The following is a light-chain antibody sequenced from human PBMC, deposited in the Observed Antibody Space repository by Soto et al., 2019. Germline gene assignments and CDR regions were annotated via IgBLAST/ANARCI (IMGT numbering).Light chain of an antibody. CDR1: QSVISSY. Sequence: EIVLTQSPGTLSLSPGERATLSCRASQSVISSYLVWYQQKPGQAPRLLIYGASSRATGIPDRFSGGGSGTDFTLTITRLVPEDFAVYYCQHFDNSPYSSSYTFGQGTKLEIK. CDR2: GAS. J-gene: IGKJ2*01. CDR3: QHFDNSPYSSSYT. V-gene: IGKV3-20*01.